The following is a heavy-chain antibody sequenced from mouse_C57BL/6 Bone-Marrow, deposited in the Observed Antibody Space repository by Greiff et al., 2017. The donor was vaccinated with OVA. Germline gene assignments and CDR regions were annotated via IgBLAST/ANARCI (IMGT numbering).Heavy chain of an antibody. J-gene: IGHJ3*01. D-gene: IGHD3-3*01. Sequence: VQLQQPGAELVRPGTSVKLSCKASGYTFTSYWMHWVKQRPGQGLEWIGVIDPSDSYTNYNQKFKGKATLTVDTSSSTAYMQLSSLTSEDSAVYYCGRQRPRDKDWFAYWGKGTLVTVSA. CDR1: GYTFTSYW. CDR2: IDPSDSYT. CDR3: GRQRPRDKDWFAY. V-gene: IGHV1-59*01.